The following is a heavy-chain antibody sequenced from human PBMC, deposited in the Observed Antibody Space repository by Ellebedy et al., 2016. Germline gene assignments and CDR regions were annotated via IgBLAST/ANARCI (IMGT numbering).Heavy chain of an antibody. D-gene: IGHD1-26*01. CDR2: ISDAGRSK. V-gene: IGHV3-30*18. CDR3: VKDRRLVGALGPTD. J-gene: IGHJ4*02. CDR1: GFIFARYG. Sequence: GESLKISXSASGFIFARYGLHWVRQAPGKGLEWVAVISDAGRSKFYAGSVTGRFTISRDDSSNTLYLEMKSLRVEDTAVYYCVKDRRLVGALGPTDWGQGTLVTVSS.